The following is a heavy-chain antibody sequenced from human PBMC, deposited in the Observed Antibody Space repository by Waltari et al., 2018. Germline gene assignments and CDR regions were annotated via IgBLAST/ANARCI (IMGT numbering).Heavy chain of an antibody. J-gene: IGHJ3*02. CDR3: ARALKGGSYYNVRAFDI. V-gene: IGHV4-30-4*08. Sequence: VQLQESGPGLVEPSQTLSLTCTVSGGSICSGDYYWSWIRQRPGKGLEWIGYIYYSGSTYYNPSLKSRVTISVDTSKNQFSLKLSSVTAADTAVYYCARALKGGSYYNVRAFDIWGQGTMVTVSS. CDR2: IYYSGST. CDR1: GGSICSGDYY. D-gene: IGHD3-10*01.